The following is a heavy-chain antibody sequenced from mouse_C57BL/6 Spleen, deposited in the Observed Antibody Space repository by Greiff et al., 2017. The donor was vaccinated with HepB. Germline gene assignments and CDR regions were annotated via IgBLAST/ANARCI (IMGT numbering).Heavy chain of an antibody. CDR1: GYTFTDYY. CDR2: INPNNGGT. V-gene: IGHV1-26*01. J-gene: IGHJ1*03. CDR3: ARSGYYYGSSYVWYFDV. D-gene: IGHD1-1*01. Sequence: EVQLQQSGPELVKPGASVKISCKASGYTFTDYYMNWVKQSHGKSLEWIGDINPNNGGTSYNQKFKGKATLTVDKSSSTAYMELRSLTSEDSAVYYCARSGYYYGSSYVWYFDVWGTGTTVTVSS.